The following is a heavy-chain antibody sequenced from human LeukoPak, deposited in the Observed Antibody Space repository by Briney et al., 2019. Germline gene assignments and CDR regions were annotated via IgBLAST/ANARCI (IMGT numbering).Heavy chain of an antibody. CDR1: GYTFTGYY. V-gene: IGHV1-2*02. CDR3: ARDFEVVTAIPWYFDY. D-gene: IGHD2-21*02. J-gene: IGHJ4*02. Sequence: GASVTVSCKASGYTFTGYYMHWVRRAPGQGLEWMGWINPNSGGTNYARKFQGRVTMTRDTSISTAYMELSRLRSDDTAVYYCARDFEVVTAIPWYFDYWGQGTLVTVSS. CDR2: INPNSGGT.